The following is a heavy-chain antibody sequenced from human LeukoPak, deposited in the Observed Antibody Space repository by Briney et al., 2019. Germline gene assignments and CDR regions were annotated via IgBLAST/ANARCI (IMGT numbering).Heavy chain of an antibody. J-gene: IGHJ4*02. CDR1: GFTFSSYS. CDR3: ARVPAAGGSH. CDR2: ISSSSSYI. V-gene: IGHV3-21*01. D-gene: IGHD6-13*01. Sequence: GGSLRPSCAASGFTFSSYSMNWVRQAPGKGLEWVSSISSSSSYIYYADSVKGRFTISRDNAKNSLYLQMNSLRAEDTAVYYCARVPAAGGSHWGQGTLVTVSS.